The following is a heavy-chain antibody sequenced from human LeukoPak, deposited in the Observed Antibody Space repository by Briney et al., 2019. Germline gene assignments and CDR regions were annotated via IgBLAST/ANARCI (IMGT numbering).Heavy chain of an antibody. Sequence: PGGSLRLSCAASGFTFSSYSMNWVRQAPGKGLEWVSSISSSSSYIYYADSVKGRFTISRDNSKNTLYLQMNSLRAEDTAVYYCAKEERDGDYGSYWGQGTLVTVSS. V-gene: IGHV3-21*04. CDR2: ISSSSSYI. J-gene: IGHJ4*02. D-gene: IGHD4-17*01. CDR3: AKEERDGDYGSY. CDR1: GFTFSSYS.